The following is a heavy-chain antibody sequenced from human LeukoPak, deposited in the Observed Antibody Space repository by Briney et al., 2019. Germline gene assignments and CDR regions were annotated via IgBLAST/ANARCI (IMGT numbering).Heavy chain of an antibody. CDR1: GCSISGYY. Sequence: SETLSLTCTVSGCSISGYYWTWIRQPPGKGLEWIGQIYYTGSTNYNPSLKSRLTMSVDTSKNQFSLRLSSVTPADTAVYYCARKYYYDSERGAFDMWGQGTVVSVTS. V-gene: IGHV4-59*01. CDR3: ARKYYYDSERGAFDM. J-gene: IGHJ3*02. D-gene: IGHD3-22*01. CDR2: IYYTGST.